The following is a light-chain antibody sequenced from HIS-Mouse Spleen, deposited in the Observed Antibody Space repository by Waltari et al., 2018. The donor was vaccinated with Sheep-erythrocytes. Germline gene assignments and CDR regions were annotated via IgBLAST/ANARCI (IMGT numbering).Light chain of an antibody. J-gene: IGLJ1*01. CDR1: SSDVGGYKF. CDR2: DVS. Sequence: QSALTQPASVSGSPGQSITISCPGTSSDVGGYKFVSWYPQHPGKAPKLMIYDVSKRPSGVPDRFSGSKSGNTASLTISGLQAEDEADYYCCSYAGSYNHVFATGTKVTVL. V-gene: IGLV2-11*01. CDR3: CSYAGSYNHV.